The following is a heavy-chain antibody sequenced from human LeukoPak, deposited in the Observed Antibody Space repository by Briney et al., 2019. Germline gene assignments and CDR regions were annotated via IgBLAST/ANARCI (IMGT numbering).Heavy chain of an antibody. J-gene: IGHJ6*03. D-gene: IGHD5-12*01. CDR3: ARGRRVATSSGYYYYYMDV. CDR1: GGTFSSYA. Sequence: ASVKVSCKASGGTFSSYAISWVRQAPGQGLEWMGGINAGNGNTKYSQEFQGRVTITRDTSASTAYMELSSLRSEDMAVYYCARGRRVATSSGYYYYYMDVWGKGTTVTVSS. CDR2: INAGNGNT. V-gene: IGHV1-3*03.